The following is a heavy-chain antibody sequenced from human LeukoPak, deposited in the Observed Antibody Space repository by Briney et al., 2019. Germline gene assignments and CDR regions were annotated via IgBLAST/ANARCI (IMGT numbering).Heavy chain of an antibody. CDR3: ARRSDRGYSGPSAY. V-gene: IGHV5-51*01. CDR2: IYPGDSHT. CDR1: GYSFTSYW. J-gene: IGHJ4*02. Sequence: GEPLKISCQGSGYSFTSYWIGWVRQMPGQGLAWLGLIYPGDSHTRYSPSFQGQVTISADKSISTAYLQWSSLKASDTAMYYCARRSDRGYSGPSAYWGQGTLVTVSS. D-gene: IGHD5-12*01.